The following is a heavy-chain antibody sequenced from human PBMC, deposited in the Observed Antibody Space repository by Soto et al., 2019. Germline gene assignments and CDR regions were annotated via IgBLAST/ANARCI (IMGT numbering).Heavy chain of an antibody. D-gene: IGHD6-19*01. V-gene: IGHV3-9*01. CDR2: ISWNSGSI. CDR3: AKDRGLVLSFYFDY. CDR1: GFTFDDYA. J-gene: IGHJ4*02. Sequence: EVQLVESGGGLVQPGRSLRLSCAASGFTFDDYAMHWVRQSPGKGLEWVSGISWNSGSIGYADSVKSRFTISRDNAKNSLYLQMNSLRAEDTALYYCAKDRGLVLSFYFDYWGQGTLVTVSS.